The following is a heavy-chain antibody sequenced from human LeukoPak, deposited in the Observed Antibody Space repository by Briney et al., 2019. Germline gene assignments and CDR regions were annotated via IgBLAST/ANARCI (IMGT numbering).Heavy chain of an antibody. V-gene: IGHV1-3*03. CDR1: GYTFTSYA. CDR2: INAGNGNT. CDR3: ARGYPQQWLARGGYYFDY. Sequence: ASVKVSCKASGYTFTSYAMHWVRQAPGQGLEWMGWINAGNGNTKYSQEFQGRVTITRDTSASTAYMELSSLRSEDMAVYYCARGYPQQWLARGGYYFDYWGQGTLVTVSS. J-gene: IGHJ4*02. D-gene: IGHD6-19*01.